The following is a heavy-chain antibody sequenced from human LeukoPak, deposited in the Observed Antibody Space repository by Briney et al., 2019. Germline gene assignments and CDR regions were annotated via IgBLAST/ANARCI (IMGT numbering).Heavy chain of an antibody. Sequence: HTGGSLRLSCAASGFTFSKYAMTWVRQAPGKGLEWVSVISGSGENTDYADSVKGRFTISRDNAKNSMYLQMNSLRDEDTAVYYCARDRDGSGWGFDYWGQGTLVTVSS. J-gene: IGHJ4*02. CDR2: ISGSGENT. D-gene: IGHD3-10*01. V-gene: IGHV3-23*01. CDR1: GFTFSKYA. CDR3: ARDRDGSGWGFDY.